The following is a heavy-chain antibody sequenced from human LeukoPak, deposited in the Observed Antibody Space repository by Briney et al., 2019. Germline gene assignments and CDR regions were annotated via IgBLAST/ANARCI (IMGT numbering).Heavy chain of an antibody. CDR1: GFTFSSYS. CDR2: ISSSSSYI. CDR3: AKFTRTLVRGALVN. D-gene: IGHD3-10*01. V-gene: IGHV3-21*04. Sequence: PGGSLRLSCAASGFTFSSYSMNWVRQAPGKGLEWVSSISSSSSYIYYADSVKGRFTISRDNSKNTVYLQMNSLRAEDTAVYYCAKFTRTLVRGALVNWGQGTLVTVSS. J-gene: IGHJ4*02.